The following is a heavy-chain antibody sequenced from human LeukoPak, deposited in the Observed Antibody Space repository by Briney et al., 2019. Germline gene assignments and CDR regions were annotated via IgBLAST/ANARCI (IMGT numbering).Heavy chain of an antibody. V-gene: IGHV3-7*01. Sequence: GGSLRLSCAASGFTFSNYWMSWVRQAPGKGLEWVANIKQDGSEKYYVDSVKGRFTISRDNAKNSLYLQMNSLRAEDTAVYYCARGGAYGSSYIWGQGTMVTVSS. CDR2: IKQDGSEK. J-gene: IGHJ3*02. CDR1: GFTFSNYW. D-gene: IGHD6-6*01. CDR3: ARGGAYGSSYI.